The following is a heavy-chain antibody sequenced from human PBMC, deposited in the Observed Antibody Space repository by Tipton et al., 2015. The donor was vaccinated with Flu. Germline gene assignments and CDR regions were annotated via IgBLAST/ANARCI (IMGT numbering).Heavy chain of an antibody. V-gene: IGHV4-38-2*01. CDR2: IYHSGST. Sequence: GLVKPSETLSLTCAVSGYSISSGYYWGWIRQPPGKGLEWIGSIYHSGSTYYNPSLKSRATISVDTSKNQFSPKLSSVTAADTAVYYCARGEVGATPADYWGQGTLVTVSS. CDR3: ARGEVGATPADY. CDR1: GYSISSGYY. J-gene: IGHJ4*02. D-gene: IGHD1-26*01.